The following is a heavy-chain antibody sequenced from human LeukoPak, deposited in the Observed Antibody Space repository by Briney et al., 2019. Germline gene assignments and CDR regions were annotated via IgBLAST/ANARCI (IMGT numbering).Heavy chain of an antibody. CDR1: GGSLSVYY. CDR2: INHSGST. J-gene: IGHJ5*02. V-gene: IGHV4-34*01. CDR3: ARGSRGWKTDWFDP. D-gene: IGHD6-19*01. Sequence: SETLSLTCAVYGGSLSVYYWSWIRQPPGKGLEWIGEINHSGSTNYNPSLKSRVTISVDTSKNQFSLKVSSVTAADTAVYYCARGSRGWKTDWFDPWGQGTLVTVSS.